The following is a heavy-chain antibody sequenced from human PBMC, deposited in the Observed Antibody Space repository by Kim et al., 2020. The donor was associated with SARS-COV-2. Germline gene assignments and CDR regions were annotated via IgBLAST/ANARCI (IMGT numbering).Heavy chain of an antibody. D-gene: IGHD4-4*01. J-gene: IGHJ6*02. CDR3: ARQSHLQYYYYGMDV. CDR2: IYYSGST. Sequence: SETLSLTCTVSGGSISSSSYYWGWIRQPPGKGLEWIGSIYYSGSTYYNPSLKSRVTISVDTSKNQFSLKLSSVTAADTAVYYCARQSHLQYYYYGMDVWGQGTTVTVSS. CDR1: GGSISSSSYY. V-gene: IGHV4-39*01.